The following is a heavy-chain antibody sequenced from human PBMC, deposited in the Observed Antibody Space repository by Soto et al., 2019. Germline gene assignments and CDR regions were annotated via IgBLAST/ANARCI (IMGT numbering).Heavy chain of an antibody. D-gene: IGHD3-10*02. J-gene: IGHJ4*02. Sequence: EVQLVESGGGLVPPGGSLRLSCAASGLTFSTYSMNWVRQAPGKGLEWVSFISSTGETTYYADSVKGRLTISRDNAKNSLFLQMNSLTAEDPAVYYCARDVRLPDYWGQGTLVTVSS. CDR3: ARDVRLPDY. CDR2: ISSTGETT. CDR1: GLTFSTYS. V-gene: IGHV3-48*01.